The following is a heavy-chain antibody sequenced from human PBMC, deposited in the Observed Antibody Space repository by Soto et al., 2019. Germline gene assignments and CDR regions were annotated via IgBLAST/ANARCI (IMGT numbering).Heavy chain of an antibody. Sequence: KTSETLSLTCTVSGGSFKSGSYSWSWIRQPTGKGLEWIGYVYHTGRTSYNPSLKSRVSISMDTSKNQFSLNLDSVTAADTAVYFCARDFAYFDSWGQGTLVTVSS. CDR2: VYHTGRT. D-gene: IGHD3-3*01. CDR1: GGSFKSGSYS. J-gene: IGHJ4*02. V-gene: IGHV4-61*01. CDR3: ARDFAYFDS.